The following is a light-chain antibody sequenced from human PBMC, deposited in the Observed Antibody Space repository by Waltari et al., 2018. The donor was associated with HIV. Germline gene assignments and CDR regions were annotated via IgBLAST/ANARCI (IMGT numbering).Light chain of an antibody. J-gene: IGKJ4*02. V-gene: IGKV3-20*01. CDR3: QQYGTSLTT. CDR1: QSISSNY. CDR2: GAS. Sequence: EVVLTQSPGTLSLSPGDRAPLSCRASQSISSNYLAWYQQKPGQAPRLLIFGASSRATGIPDRFSGSGSGTDFTLTINRLEPEDLAVYYCQQYGTSLTTFGGGTKVEIK.